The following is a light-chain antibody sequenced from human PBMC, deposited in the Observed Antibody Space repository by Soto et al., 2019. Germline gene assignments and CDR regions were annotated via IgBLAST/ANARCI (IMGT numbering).Light chain of an antibody. J-gene: IGLJ3*02. CDR1: SSNIGTNT. V-gene: IGLV1-44*01. CDR3: AAWDDSLDGWV. CDR2: RNI. Sequence: QSVLTQPPSASATPGQRVTISCSGGSSNIGTNTVNWYQKLPGTAPKLLINRNIQRPSGVPDRFSGSKSGTSASLAISGLQSEDEADYYCAAWDDSLDGWVFGGGTKVTVL.